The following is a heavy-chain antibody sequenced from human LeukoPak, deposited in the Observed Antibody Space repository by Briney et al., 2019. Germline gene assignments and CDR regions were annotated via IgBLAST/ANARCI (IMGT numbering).Heavy chain of an antibody. J-gene: IGHJ3*02. V-gene: IGHV1-2*02. CDR2: INPNSGGT. Sequence: ASVKVSCKASGYTFTGYYMHWVRQAPGQGLEWMGWINPNSGGTNYAQKFQGRVTMTRDTSISTAYMELSRLRSDDTAVYYCARSGIAAAGPMDAFDIWGQGTMVAVSS. D-gene: IGHD6-13*01. CDR3: ARSGIAAAGPMDAFDI. CDR1: GYTFTGYY.